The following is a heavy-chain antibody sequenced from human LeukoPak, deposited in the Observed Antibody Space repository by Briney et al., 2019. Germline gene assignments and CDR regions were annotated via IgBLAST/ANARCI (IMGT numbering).Heavy chain of an antibody. D-gene: IGHD3-3*01. Sequence: GRSLRLSCAASGFTFSSYGMHWVRQAPGKGLEWVAVISYDGSNKYYADSVKGRFTISRDNSKNMLYLQMNSLRAEDTAVYYCAKGLLHDPSWFDPWGQGTLVTVSS. J-gene: IGHJ5*02. V-gene: IGHV3-30*18. CDR1: GFTFSSYG. CDR2: ISYDGSNK. CDR3: AKGLLHDPSWFDP.